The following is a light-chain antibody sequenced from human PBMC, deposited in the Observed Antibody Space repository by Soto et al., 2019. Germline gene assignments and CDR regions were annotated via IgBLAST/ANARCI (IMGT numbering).Light chain of an antibody. CDR2: GAS. CDR1: QSVGGN. J-gene: IGKJ5*01. CDR3: QHYAAAPIT. V-gene: IGKV3-20*01. Sequence: TLLTQSPVTLSLSPGERATLSCRASQSVGGNVAWYQQKPGQAPKLLISGASSRAPGIPDRFSGSGSGADFTLSISRLEPEDFALYYCQHYAAAPITFGQGTRLDI.